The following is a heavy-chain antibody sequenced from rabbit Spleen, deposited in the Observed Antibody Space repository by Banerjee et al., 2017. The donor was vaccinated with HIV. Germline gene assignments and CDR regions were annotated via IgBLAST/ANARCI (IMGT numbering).Heavy chain of an antibody. CDR1: GFSFSSIYW. Sequence: QQQLEESGGGLVKPGGTLTLTCTVSGFSFSSIYWICWVRQAPGKGLEWIACIYGGSGGSTWYASWAKGRFTISKTSSTTVTLQMTSLTAADTATYFCARDGAGGSYFALWGPGTLVTVS. D-gene: IGHD8-1*01. V-gene: IGHV1S45*01. CDR3: ARDGAGGSYFAL. CDR2: IYGGSGGST. J-gene: IGHJ4*01.